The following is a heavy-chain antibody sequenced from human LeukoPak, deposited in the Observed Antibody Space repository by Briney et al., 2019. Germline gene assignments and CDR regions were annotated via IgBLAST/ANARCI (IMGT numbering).Heavy chain of an antibody. D-gene: IGHD3-22*01. CDR2: IIPIFGTA. CDR3: ARDQAPYYYDSSGYYSGFFGY. V-gene: IGHV1-69*13. Sequence: VASVKVSCKASGGTFSSYAISWVRQAPGQGLEWMGGIIPIFGTANYAQKFQGRVTNTADESTSTAYMELSSLRSEDTAVYYCARDQAPYYYDSSGYYSGFFGYWGQGTLVTVSS. CDR1: GGTFSSYA. J-gene: IGHJ4*02.